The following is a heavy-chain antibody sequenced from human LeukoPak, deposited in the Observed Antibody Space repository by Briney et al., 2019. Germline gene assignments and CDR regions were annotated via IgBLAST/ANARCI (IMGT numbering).Heavy chain of an antibody. CDR2: MNPNSGNT. V-gene: IGHV1-8*02. CDR1: GGTFSSYA. Sequence: ASVKVSCKASGGTFSSYAISWVRQATGQGLEWMGWMNPNSGNTGYAQRFQGRVTMTRNTSINTAYMELSSLRSEDTAVYYCARARFLESYGMDVWGQGTTVTVSS. D-gene: IGHD3-3*01. J-gene: IGHJ6*02. CDR3: ARARFLESYGMDV.